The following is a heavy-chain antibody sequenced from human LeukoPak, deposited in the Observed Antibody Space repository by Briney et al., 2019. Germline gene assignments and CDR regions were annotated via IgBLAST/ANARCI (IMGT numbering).Heavy chain of an antibody. V-gene: IGHV5-51*01. CDR3: ARTYYYDSSGLIDS. J-gene: IGHJ4*02. D-gene: IGHD3-22*01. Sequence: GESLKISCKGSGYYFASYWIAWVRQMPGKGLEWMGIIYPGDSDTRYSPSFQGQVTISADKSISTAYLQWSSLKASDTAMYYCARTYYYDSSGLIDSWGQGTLVTVSS. CDR2: IYPGDSDT. CDR1: GYYFASYW.